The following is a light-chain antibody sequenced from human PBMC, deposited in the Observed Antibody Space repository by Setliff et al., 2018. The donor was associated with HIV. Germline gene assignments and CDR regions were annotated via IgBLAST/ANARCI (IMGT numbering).Light chain of an antibody. CDR1: KLGDKY. J-gene: IGLJ1*01. CDR3: QAWDSSTYV. CDR2: QDS. V-gene: IGLV3-1*01. Sequence: YELTQPPSVSVSPGQTASITCSGDKLGDKYACWYQQKPGQSPVLVIYQDSKRPSGIPERFSGSNSGNTATLTISGTQAMDEADYYCQAWDSSTYVFGTGTKGTVL.